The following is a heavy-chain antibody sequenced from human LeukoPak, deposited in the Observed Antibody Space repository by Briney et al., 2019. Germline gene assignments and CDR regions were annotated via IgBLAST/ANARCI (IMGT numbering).Heavy chain of an antibody. CDR1: GFTVSSYY. CDR3: AKDFFDGNSVGTYFDY. D-gene: IGHD4-23*01. CDR2: VSGSGGST. V-gene: IGHV3-23*01. Sequence: GGSLRLSCAASGFTVSSYYMTWVRQAPGKGLEWVSTVSGSGGSTYYADSVKGRFTISRDNSKSTLYLQMNSLRAEDTAVYYCAKDFFDGNSVGTYFDYWGQGTLVTVSS. J-gene: IGHJ4*02.